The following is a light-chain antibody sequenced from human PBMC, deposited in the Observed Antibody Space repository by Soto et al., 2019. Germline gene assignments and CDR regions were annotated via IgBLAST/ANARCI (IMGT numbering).Light chain of an antibody. CDR2: EVS. J-gene: IGLJ1*01. CDR3: TSYTSSSTLDV. Sequence: QSALTQPASVSGSPGQSITISFTGTSSDVGGYNYVSWYQQHPGKAPKLMIYEVSNRPSGVSNRFSGSKSGHTASLTISGLQSEDEADYFCTSYTSSSTLDVFGTGTKLTVL. V-gene: IGLV2-14*01. CDR1: SSDVGGYNY.